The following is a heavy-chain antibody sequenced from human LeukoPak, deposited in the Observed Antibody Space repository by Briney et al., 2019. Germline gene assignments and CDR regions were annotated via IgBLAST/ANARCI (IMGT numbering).Heavy chain of an antibody. Sequence: SQTLSLTCTVSGGSISSGSYYWSWIRQPAGKGLEWIGRIYTSGSPNYNPSLKSRVTISVDTSKNQFSLKLSSVTAADTAVYYCARSGGRITIFGVAKGGRAFDIWGQGTMVTVSS. V-gene: IGHV4-61*02. CDR3: ARSGGRITIFGVAKGGRAFDI. D-gene: IGHD3-3*01. J-gene: IGHJ3*02. CDR2: IYTSGSP. CDR1: GGSISSGSYY.